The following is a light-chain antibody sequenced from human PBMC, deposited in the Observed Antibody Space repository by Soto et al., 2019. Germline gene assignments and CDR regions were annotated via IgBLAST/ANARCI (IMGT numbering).Light chain of an antibody. CDR1: QSLLHSNGYNY. Sequence: DIVMTQSPLSLPVTPGEPASISCRSSQSLLHSNGYNYLDWYLQKPGQSPQLPIYLGSNRASGVPDRFTGSGSGTVFPLTISRVEAEDVGVYYCMQALQTPITFGQGTRLEIK. CDR2: LGS. CDR3: MQALQTPIT. V-gene: IGKV2-28*01. J-gene: IGKJ5*01.